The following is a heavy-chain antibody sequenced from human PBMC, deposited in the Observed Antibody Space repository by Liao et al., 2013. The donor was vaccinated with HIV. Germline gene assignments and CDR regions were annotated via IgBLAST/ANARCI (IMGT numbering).Heavy chain of an antibody. CDR1: GGSINTYY. CDR2: IYTSGST. Sequence: QVQLQESGPGLVKPSETLSLNCSVSGGSINTYYWSWIRQPAGKGLEWIGRIYTSGSTNYNPSLKSRVTMSVDTSKNQISVTLNSLTAADTAVYYCARETARREGFDNWGQGILVTVSS. CDR3: ARETARREGFDN. D-gene: IGHD1-26*01. J-gene: IGHJ4*02. V-gene: IGHV4-4*07.